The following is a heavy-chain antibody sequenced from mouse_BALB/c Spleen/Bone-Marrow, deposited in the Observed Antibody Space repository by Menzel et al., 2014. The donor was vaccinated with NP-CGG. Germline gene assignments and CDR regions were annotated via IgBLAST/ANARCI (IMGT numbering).Heavy chain of an antibody. D-gene: IGHD2-14*01. CDR3: ARDVPLYDVGCFDY. V-gene: IGHV5-17*02. CDR1: GFTFSSFG. CDR2: ISSGSSTI. Sequence: EVMLVESGGGLVQPGGSRKLSCAASGFTFSSFGMHWVRQAPEKGLEWVAYISSGSSTIYYADTVKGRFTISRDNPKNTLFLQMTSLRSEDTAMYYCARDVPLYDVGCFDYWGQGTTLTVSS. J-gene: IGHJ2*01.